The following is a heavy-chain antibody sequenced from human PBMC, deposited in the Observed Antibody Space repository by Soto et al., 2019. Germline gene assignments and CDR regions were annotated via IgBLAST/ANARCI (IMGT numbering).Heavy chain of an antibody. CDR3: SADTPLPPAPIDY. CDR1: GFSFINAW. V-gene: IGHV3-15*01. CDR2: IKSKADGETT. D-gene: IGHD1-26*01. Sequence: EVQLVESGGGLVKPGGSLRLSCTASGFSFINAWMSWVRQAPGKGLEWVGRIKSKADGETTDYAAPVKDRFTISRDDSKNTLYLQMNSLKTEDTAVDYCSADTPLPPAPIDYWGQETLVTVSS. J-gene: IGHJ4*02.